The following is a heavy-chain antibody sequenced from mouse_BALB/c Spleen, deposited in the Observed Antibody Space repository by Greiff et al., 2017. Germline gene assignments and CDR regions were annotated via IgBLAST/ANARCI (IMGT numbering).Heavy chain of an antibody. CDR3: ARDQGKGGAWFAY. CDR2: ISSGSSTI. Sequence: EVQLVESGGGLVQPGGSRKLSCAASGFTFSSFGMHWVRQAPEKGLEWVAYISSGSSTIYYADTVKGRFTISRDNPKNTLFLQMTSLRSEDTAMYYCARDQGKGGAWFAYWGQGTLVTVSA. V-gene: IGHV5-17*02. J-gene: IGHJ3*01. D-gene: IGHD2-1*01. CDR1: GFTFSSFG.